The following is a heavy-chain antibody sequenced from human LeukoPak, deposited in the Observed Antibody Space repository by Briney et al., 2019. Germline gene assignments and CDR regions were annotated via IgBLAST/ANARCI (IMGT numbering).Heavy chain of an antibody. V-gene: IGHV4-39*02. CDR2: INYSGAV. D-gene: IGHD3-16*01. CDR1: GDSISGSNFY. J-gene: IGHJ4*02. Sequence: SETLSLTCTVSGDSISGSNFYWGWIRQSPGKGLEWLGSINYSGAVLHNPSLKSRVTLSVDTSQNQFSLNLRSVTAADTAVYYCARDLSGGRSYRGQGTVVTVSS. CDR3: ARDLSGGRSY.